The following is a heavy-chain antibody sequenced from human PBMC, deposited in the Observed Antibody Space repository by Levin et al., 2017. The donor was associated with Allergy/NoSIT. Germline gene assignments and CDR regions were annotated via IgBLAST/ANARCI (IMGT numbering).Heavy chain of an antibody. CDR2: ISWNSGSI. Sequence: PGGSLRLSCAASGFTFDDYAMHWVRQAPGKGLEWVSGISWNSGSIGYADSVKGRFTISRDNAKNSLYLQMNSLRAEDTALYYCAKDIGRGDAFDIWGQGTMVTVSS. CDR1: GFTFDDYA. D-gene: IGHD1-26*01. CDR3: AKDIGRGDAFDI. V-gene: IGHV3-9*01. J-gene: IGHJ3*02.